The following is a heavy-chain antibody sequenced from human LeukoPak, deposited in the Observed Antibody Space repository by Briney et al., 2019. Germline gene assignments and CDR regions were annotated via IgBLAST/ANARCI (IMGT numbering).Heavy chain of an antibody. CDR2: IWYDESKQ. CDR3: AKVLKAYYFGSGSYPFDH. Sequence: GRSLRLSCAASGFTFSSYGMNWVRQAPGKRLEWVAVIWYDESKQYFADSVKGRFTISRDNSKNTLYLQMNSLRAEDTAVYYCAKVLKAYYFGSGSYPFDHWGQGTLVAVSS. CDR1: GFTFSSYG. V-gene: IGHV3-33*06. D-gene: IGHD3-10*01. J-gene: IGHJ4*02.